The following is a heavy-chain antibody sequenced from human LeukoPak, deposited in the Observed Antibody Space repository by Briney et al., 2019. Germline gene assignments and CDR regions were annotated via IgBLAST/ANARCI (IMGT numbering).Heavy chain of an antibody. CDR3: AKVIRLSFGGYSYGFEDPPENWGFDP. D-gene: IGHD5-18*01. CDR1: GGSISSSSYF. CDR2: ISGSGGST. Sequence: ETLSLTCTVSGGSISSSSYFWGWIRQPPGKGLEWVSAISGSGGSTYYADSVKGRFTISRDNSKNTLYLQMNSLRAEDTAVYYCAKVIRLSFGGYSYGFEDPPENWGFDPWGQGTLVTVSS. V-gene: IGHV3-23*01. J-gene: IGHJ5*02.